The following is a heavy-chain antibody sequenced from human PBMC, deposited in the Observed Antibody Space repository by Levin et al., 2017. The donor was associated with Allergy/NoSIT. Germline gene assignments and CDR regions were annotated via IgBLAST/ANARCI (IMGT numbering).Heavy chain of an antibody. J-gene: IGHJ4*02. CDR2: ISGNGRTI. CDR1: GFTFSSYA. CDR3: VREADCTSTSCYYFDS. V-gene: IGHV3-23*01. Sequence: GESLKISCAASGFTFSSYAMSWLRQAPGKGLEWVSAISGNGRTINYADSVKGRFTISRDNSKNTLFLQMNSLRSDDTAVYFCVREADCTSTSCYYFDSWGQGILVTVSS. D-gene: IGHD2-2*01.